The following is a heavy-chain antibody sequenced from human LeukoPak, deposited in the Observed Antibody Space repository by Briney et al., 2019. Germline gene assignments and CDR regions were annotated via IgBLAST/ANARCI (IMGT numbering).Heavy chain of an antibody. J-gene: IGHJ4*02. CDR3: ASGEETTKAQGY. CDR2: IYSGGSI. D-gene: IGHD1-1*01. Sequence: GGSLRLSCAVSGFTVSSNYMTWVRQAPGKGLEWVSVIYSGGSIYYADSVKGRFTISRDISKNTVDLQLNSLRAEDTAVYYCASGEETTKAQGYWGQGTLVTVSS. V-gene: IGHV3-53*01. CDR1: GFTVSSNY.